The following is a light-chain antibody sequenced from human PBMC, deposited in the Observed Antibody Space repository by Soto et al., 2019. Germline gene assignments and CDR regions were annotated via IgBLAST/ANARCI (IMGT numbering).Light chain of an antibody. CDR2: DAF. Sequence: EIVFTQSPATLSLSPGERASLSCRASQSVRSYLAWYQQKPGQPPRLLIYDAFNRATGIPARFSGSGSGTDFTLTISSLEPEDLAVYYCQQRGNWPQTFGPGTKVDIK. J-gene: IGKJ3*01. CDR3: QQRGNWPQT. CDR1: QSVRSY. V-gene: IGKV3-11*01.